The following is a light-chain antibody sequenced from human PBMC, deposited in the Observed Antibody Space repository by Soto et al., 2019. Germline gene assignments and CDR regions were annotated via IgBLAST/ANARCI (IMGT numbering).Light chain of an antibody. CDR1: QSVISNY. Sequence: EIVLTQSPGTVSLSPGERATLSCRASQSVISNYLAWYQQKPGQAPRLLIYGASSRATGIPDRFSGSGSGTDFTLTISRLEPEDFAVYYCQQYGSSPPEKTFGQGTKVEIK. CDR2: GAS. J-gene: IGKJ1*01. CDR3: QQYGSSPPEKT. V-gene: IGKV3-20*01.